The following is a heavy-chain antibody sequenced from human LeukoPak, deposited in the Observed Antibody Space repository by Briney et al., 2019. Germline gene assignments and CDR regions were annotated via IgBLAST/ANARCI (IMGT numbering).Heavy chain of an antibody. D-gene: IGHD3-16*01. CDR1: VGSFSGYY. V-gene: IGHV4-59*08. J-gene: IGHJ2*01. Sequence: PSETLSLTCAVYVGSFSGYYWSWIRQPPGKGLEWIGYIYYSGSTNYNPSLKSRVTISVDTSKNQFSLKLSSVTAADTAVYYCARLLRQEYFDLWGRGTLVTVSS. CDR2: IYYSGST. CDR3: ARLLRQEYFDL.